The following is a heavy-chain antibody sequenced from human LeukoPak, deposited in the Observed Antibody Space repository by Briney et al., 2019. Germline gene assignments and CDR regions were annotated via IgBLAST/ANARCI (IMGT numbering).Heavy chain of an antibody. J-gene: IGHJ3*02. CDR3: AREGITMMDDAFDI. D-gene: IGHD3-22*01. CDR1: GYTFTSYG. Sequence: ASVKVSCKASGYTFTSYGISWVRQAPGQGLEWMGWISAYNGNTNYAQKLQGRVTMTTDTFTSTAYMELRSLRSDDTAVYYCAREGITMMDDAFDIWGQGTMVTVSS. CDR2: ISAYNGNT. V-gene: IGHV1-18*01.